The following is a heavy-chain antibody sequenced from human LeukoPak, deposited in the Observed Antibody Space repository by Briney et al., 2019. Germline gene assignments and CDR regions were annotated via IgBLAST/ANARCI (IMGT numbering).Heavy chain of an antibody. CDR1: GYTFTSYY. D-gene: IGHD3-22*01. J-gene: IGHJ6*02. Sequence: ASVTVSCKASGYTFTSYYMHWVRQAPGQGLEWMGIINPSGGSTSYAQKFQGRVTMTRDTSTSTVYMELSSLRSEDTAVYYCARVGPPPYYYDSRNYYGMDVWGQGTTVTVSS. CDR2: INPSGGST. CDR3: ARVGPPPYYYDSRNYYGMDV. V-gene: IGHV1-46*01.